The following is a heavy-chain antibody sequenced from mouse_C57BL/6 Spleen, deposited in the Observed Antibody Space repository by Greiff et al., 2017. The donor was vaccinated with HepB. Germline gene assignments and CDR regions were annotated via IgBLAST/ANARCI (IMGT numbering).Heavy chain of an antibody. CDR3: ARDDYYGSSYFDY. CDR1: GFTFSSYA. CDR2: LSDGGSYT. Sequence: EVQLVESGGGLVKPGGSLKLSCAASGFTFSSYAMSWVRQTPEKRLEWVATLSDGGSYTYYPDNVKGRFTISRDNAKNNLYLQMSHLKSEDTAMYSCARDDYYGSSYFDYWGQGTTLTVSS. V-gene: IGHV5-4*01. D-gene: IGHD1-1*01. J-gene: IGHJ2*01.